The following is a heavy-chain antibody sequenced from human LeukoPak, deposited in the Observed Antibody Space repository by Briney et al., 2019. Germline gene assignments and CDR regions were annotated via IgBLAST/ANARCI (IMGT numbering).Heavy chain of an antibody. D-gene: IGHD6-25*01. J-gene: IGHJ4*02. CDR2: IYYSGST. Sequence: PSQTLSLTCTVSGGSISSGDYYWSWIRQPPGKGLEWIGYIYYSGSTYYNPSLKSRVTISVDTSKNQFSLKLSSVTAADTAVYYCARGNERQRALDYWGQGTLVPVSS. V-gene: IGHV4-30-4*01. CDR3: ARGNERQRALDY. CDR1: GGSISSGDYY.